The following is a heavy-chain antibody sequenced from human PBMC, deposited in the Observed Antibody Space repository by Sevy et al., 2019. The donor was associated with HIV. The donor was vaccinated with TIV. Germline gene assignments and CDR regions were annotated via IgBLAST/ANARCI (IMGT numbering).Heavy chain of an antibody. CDR3: ATPRGTDWYEGAGGYFDL. CDR1: GGSIRINSYY. D-gene: IGHD6-19*01. J-gene: IGHJ2*01. Sequence: SETLSLTCTVSGGSIRINSYYWGWVRQPPGKGLEWIGSIYNTGSTSYNPSPKSRATISVDTSKNNFSLRLTSVTAADTAVYYCATPRGTDWYEGAGGYFDLWGRGTLVTVSS. CDR2: IYNTGST. V-gene: IGHV4-39*02.